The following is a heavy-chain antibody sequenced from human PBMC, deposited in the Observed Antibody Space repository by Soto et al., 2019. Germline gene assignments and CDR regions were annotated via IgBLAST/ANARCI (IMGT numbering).Heavy chain of an antibody. D-gene: IGHD2-2*01. CDR1: GYSFTSYW. CDR3: ARGEVVPAAIGAFDI. Sequence: ESLKTSVKSAGYSFTSYWIGWVRQIPGKGLEWMGIIYPCDSDTRYSPSFQGQVTISADKSISTAYLQWSSLKASDTAMYYCARGEVVPAAIGAFDIWGQGTMVTVSS. J-gene: IGHJ3*02. CDR2: IYPCDSDT. V-gene: IGHV5-51*01.